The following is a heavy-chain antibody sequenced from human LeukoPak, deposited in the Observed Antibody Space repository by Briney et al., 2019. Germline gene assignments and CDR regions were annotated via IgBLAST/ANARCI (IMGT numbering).Heavy chain of an antibody. J-gene: IGHJ3*02. CDR3: ARDIGYSYGHDAFDI. Sequence: PSETLSLTCTVSGGSISSGDYYWSWIRQPAGKGLEWIGYIYYSGSTYYNPSLKSRVTISVDTAKNQFSLKLSSVTAGDTAVYYCARDIGYSYGHDAFDIWGQGTMVTVSS. CDR1: GGSISSGDYY. D-gene: IGHD5-18*01. CDR2: IYYSGST. V-gene: IGHV4-30-4*08.